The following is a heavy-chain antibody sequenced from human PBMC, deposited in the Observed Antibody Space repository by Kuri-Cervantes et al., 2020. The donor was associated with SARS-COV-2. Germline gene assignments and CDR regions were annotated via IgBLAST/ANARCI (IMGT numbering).Heavy chain of an antibody. CDR3: ARDQVVVVPAASGTRRGYYYYGMDV. Sequence: GGSRRLSGAASGFTFRDYDMSGIRQAPGRGLEWGSYISSSGSTIYYADSVKGRFTISRDNAKNSLYLKMNSLRAEDTAVYYCARDQVVVVPAASGTRRGYYYYGMDVWGQGTTVTVSS. CDR1: GFTFRDYD. D-gene: IGHD2-2*01. V-gene: IGHV3-11*01. J-gene: IGHJ6*02. CDR2: ISSSGSTI.